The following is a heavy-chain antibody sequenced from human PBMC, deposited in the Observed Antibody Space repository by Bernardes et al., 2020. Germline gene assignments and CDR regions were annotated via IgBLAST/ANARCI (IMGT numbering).Heavy chain of an antibody. D-gene: IGHD1-26*01. CDR3: ARGQGYCHGRLAVLNWFDP. J-gene: IGHJ5*02. CDR1: GGSFSDYY. CDR2: INHSGTT. V-gene: IGHV4-34*01. Sequence: SETLSLTCAVNGGSFSDYYWNWIRQTPGKGLEWIGEINHSGTTNFNASLKSRVSISVDTSKNQFSLKLTYVTATDTAVYYCARGQGYCHGRLAVLNWFDPWGQGTLVTVSS.